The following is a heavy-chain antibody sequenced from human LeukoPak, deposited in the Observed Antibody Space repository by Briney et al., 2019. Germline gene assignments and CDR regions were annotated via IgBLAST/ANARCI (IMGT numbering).Heavy chain of an antibody. CDR1: GYTFTIYG. V-gene: IGHV1-18*01. J-gene: IGHJ4*02. D-gene: IGHD1-26*01. Sequence: RASVRVSSKASGYTFTIYGISWVRQAPGQGVEGMGWISAYNGNTNYAQKLQGRVTMTTDTSTSTAYMELRSLRSDDTAVYYCARRYSGSYYLDYWGQGTLVTVSA. CDR2: ISAYNGNT. CDR3: ARRYSGSYYLDY.